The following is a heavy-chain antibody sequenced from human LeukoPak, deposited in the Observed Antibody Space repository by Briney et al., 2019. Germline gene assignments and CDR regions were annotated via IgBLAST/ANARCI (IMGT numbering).Heavy chain of an antibody. CDR2: IYSGGST. V-gene: IGHV3-53*01. J-gene: IGHJ4*02. CDR1: GFTVSSNY. CDR3: AKDRYYYDSSIGLYYFDY. D-gene: IGHD3-22*01. Sequence: GGSLRLSCAASGFTVSSNYMSWVRQAPGKGLEWVSVIYSGGSTYYADSVKGRFTISRDNSKNTLYLQMNSLRAADTAVYYCAKDRYYYDSSIGLYYFDYWGQGTLVTVSS.